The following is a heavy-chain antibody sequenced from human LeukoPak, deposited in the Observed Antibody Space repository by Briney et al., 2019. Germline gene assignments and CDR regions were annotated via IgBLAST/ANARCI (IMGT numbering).Heavy chain of an antibody. CDR1: GFTFSSYA. D-gene: IGHD1-26*01. CDR2: ISYDGSNK. J-gene: IGHJ4*02. CDR3: ARDTYSGSYLFDY. Sequence: PGRSLSLSCAASGFTFSSYAMHWVRQAPGKGLEWVAVISYDGSNKYYADSVKGRFTISRDNSKNTLYLQMNSLRAEDTAVYYCARDTYSGSYLFDYWGQGTLVTVSS. V-gene: IGHV3-30*16.